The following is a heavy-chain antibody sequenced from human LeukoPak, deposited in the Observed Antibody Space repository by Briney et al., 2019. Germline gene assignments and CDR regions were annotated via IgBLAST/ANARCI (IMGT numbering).Heavy chain of an antibody. Sequence: GGSLRLSCAASGFTFSDYYMSWLRQAPGKGLEGVSYISGSGSTIYYADSVKGRFTISRDNAKNSLYLQMNGLRAEDTAVYYCARARRRTYYYGSGSYSYMDVWGKGTTVTVSS. J-gene: IGHJ6*03. CDR1: GFTFSDYY. CDR2: ISGSGSTI. D-gene: IGHD3-10*01. CDR3: ARARRRTYYYGSGSYSYMDV. V-gene: IGHV3-11*04.